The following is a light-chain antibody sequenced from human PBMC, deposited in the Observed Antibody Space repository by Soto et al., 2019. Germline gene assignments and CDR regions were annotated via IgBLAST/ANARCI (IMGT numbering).Light chain of an antibody. V-gene: IGKV3-15*01. J-gene: IGKJ1*01. CDR1: QTVYNY. CDR3: QQYNNWPPWT. CDR2: GAS. Sequence: TQSPATLSLSPGQRAVLSCRASQTVYNYLAWYQNKPGQAPRLLLYGASTRATGIPARFSGSGSGTELTLTISSLQSEDFAVYYCQQYNNWPPWTFGQGTKVDIK.